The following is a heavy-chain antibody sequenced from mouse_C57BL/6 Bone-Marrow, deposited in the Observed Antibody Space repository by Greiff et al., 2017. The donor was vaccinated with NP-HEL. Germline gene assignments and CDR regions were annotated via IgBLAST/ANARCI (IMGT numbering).Heavy chain of an antibody. CDR2: ITHSGET. D-gene: IGHD2-4*01. J-gene: IGHJ3*01. Sequence: VQLQESGPGLVKPSQSLFLTCSITGFPFTSGYYWIWIRQSPGKPLEWMGYITHSGETFYNPSLQSPISITREKSKNQFFLQLNSVTTEDTAMYDCAGDRAGGLGFAYWGQGTLVTVSA. V-gene: IGHV12-3*01. CDR1: GFPFTSGYY. CDR3: AGDRAGGLGFAY.